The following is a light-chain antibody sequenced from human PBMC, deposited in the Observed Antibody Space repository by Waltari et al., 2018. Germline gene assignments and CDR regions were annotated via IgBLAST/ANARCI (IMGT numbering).Light chain of an antibody. V-gene: IGKV1-39*01. CDR2: AAS. CDR1: RSISSY. J-gene: IGKJ2*01. CDR3: QQCYRTPPT. Sequence: DIQLTQSPSSLSASVGDRFTIPCRPSRSISSYVNWYQQKPGKAPKLLIYAASGVQSGVPSRFSGSGSATDFTLTISSLQPEDFATYYCQQCYRTPPTFGQGTKLEI.